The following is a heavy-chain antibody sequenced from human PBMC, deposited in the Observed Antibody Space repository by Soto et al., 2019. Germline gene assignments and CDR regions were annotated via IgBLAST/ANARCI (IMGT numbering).Heavy chain of an antibody. CDR2: IYHPGNT. J-gene: IGHJ4*02. Sequence: QVQLQESGPGLVQPSQTLSLTCSVSGDPVSDGSYYWTWVRQHPVKGLEWIGYIYHPGNTYYNPSLQSRLIMSIDTSKNQFSLHLYSLTAADTAVYFCAAKLGTTHYFDFWGQGSLVAVSS. CDR1: GDPVSDGSYY. D-gene: IGHD7-27*01. CDR3: AAKLGTTHYFDF. V-gene: IGHV4-31*03.